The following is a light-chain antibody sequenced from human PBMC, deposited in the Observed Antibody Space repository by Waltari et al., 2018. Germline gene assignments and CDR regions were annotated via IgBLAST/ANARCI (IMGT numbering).Light chain of an antibody. V-gene: IGKV1-39*01. CDR3: QQSYSTPRT. CDR1: QSISSY. J-gene: IGKJ1*01. CDR2: AAS. Sequence: DIQMTQSPSSLSASVGDRVTITCRASQSISSYLNWYQQKPGKAPKLLIYAASSLQSGVPSRFSCSGSGTDFTLTISSLQPEDFATYYCQQSYSTPRTFGQGTKVEIK.